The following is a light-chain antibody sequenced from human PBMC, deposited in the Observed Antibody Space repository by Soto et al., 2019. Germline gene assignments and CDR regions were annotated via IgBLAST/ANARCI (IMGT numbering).Light chain of an antibody. V-gene: IGLV7-43*01. CDR1: TGAVTSGHY. CDR2: STS. CDR3: TSWTTSTTMI. Sequence: QAVVTQEPSLTVSPGGTVTLTCASSTGAVTSGHYPNWVQQKPGQVPKSLIYSTSDKHSWTPARFSGSLLGGKAALTLSSVQPEDEAEYYCTSWTTSTTMIFGGGTKLTVL. J-gene: IGLJ2*01.